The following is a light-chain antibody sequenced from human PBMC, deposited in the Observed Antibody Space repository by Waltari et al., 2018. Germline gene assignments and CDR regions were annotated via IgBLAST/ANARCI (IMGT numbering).Light chain of an antibody. CDR3: CSYAGTTSWL. Sequence: QSALPQPASVSGSPGQSITISCTGTSSDVGDYNLVSWYQQHAGQVPKRILYEVNKRPSGFSTRFSGSRSGNTASLTISGLQAEDEATYFCCSYAGTTSWLFGGGTKVTVL. J-gene: IGLJ3*02. CDR2: EVN. CDR1: SSDVGDYNL. V-gene: IGLV2-23*02.